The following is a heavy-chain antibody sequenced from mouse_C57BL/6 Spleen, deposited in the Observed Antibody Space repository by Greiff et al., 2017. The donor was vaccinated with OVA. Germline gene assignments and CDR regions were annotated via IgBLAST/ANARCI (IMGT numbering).Heavy chain of an antibody. Sequence: EVQVVESGPGLVKPSQSLSLTCSVTGYSITSGYYWNWIRQFPGNKLEWMGYISYDGSNNYNPSLKNRISITRDISKNQFFLKLNSVTTEDTATYYCARGTAQAHYFDYWGQGTTLTVSS. CDR3: ARGTAQAHYFDY. CDR1: GYSITSGYY. CDR2: ISYDGSN. V-gene: IGHV3-6*01. J-gene: IGHJ2*01. D-gene: IGHD3-2*02.